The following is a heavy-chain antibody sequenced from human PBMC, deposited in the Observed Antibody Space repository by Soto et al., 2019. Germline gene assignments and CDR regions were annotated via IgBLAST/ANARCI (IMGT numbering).Heavy chain of an antibody. CDR2: IYYSGST. CDR3: ARSRVYYYDSSGYYYFDY. D-gene: IGHD3-22*01. J-gene: IGHJ4*02. CDR1: GGSISSYY. Sequence: SSETLSLTXTVSGGSISSYYWSWIRQPPGKGLEWIGYIYYSGSTNYNPSLKSRVTISVDTSKNQFSLKLSSVTAADTAVYYCARSRVYYYDSSGYYYFDYWGQGTLVTVSS. V-gene: IGHV4-59*01.